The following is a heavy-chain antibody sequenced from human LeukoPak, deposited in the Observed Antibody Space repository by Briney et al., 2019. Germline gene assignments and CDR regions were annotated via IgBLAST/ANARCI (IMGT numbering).Heavy chain of an antibody. D-gene: IGHD3-22*01. Sequence: PSETLSLTCAVYGGSFSDYYWNWIRQPPGKGLVWVSHISSDGSITNYADSVKGRFTISRDNARNTLYLQMNSLTAEDTSVYFCARDYYGAEDYWGQGTLVTVSS. V-gene: IGHV3-74*01. CDR3: ARDYYGAEDY. J-gene: IGHJ4*02. CDR1: GGSFSDYY. CDR2: ISSDGSIT.